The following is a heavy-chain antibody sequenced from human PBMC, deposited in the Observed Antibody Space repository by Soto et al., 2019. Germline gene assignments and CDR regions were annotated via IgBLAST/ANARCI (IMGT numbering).Heavy chain of an antibody. CDR1: GFTLSTYA. V-gene: IGHV3-23*01. Sequence: GGSLRLSCAASGFTLSTYAMSWVRQAPGKGLEWISLISGSGGTTYYAGSVKGRFTISRDNSKNTLYLQMRSLRAEDTAVYYCAKEDYYDSSRSLDHWGQGTLVTVSS. CDR2: ISGSGGTT. CDR3: AKEDYYDSSRSLDH. D-gene: IGHD3-22*01. J-gene: IGHJ4*02.